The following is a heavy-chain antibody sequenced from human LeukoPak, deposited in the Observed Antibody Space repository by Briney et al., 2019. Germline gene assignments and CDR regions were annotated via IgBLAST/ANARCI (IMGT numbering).Heavy chain of an antibody. J-gene: IGHJ6*02. CDR1: SGSVSSSSYY. CDR2: IYYSGST. V-gene: IGHV4-39*01. Sequence: SETLSLTCTVSSGSVSSSSYYWGWVRQPPGKGLEWIGTIYYSGSTYYNPSLKSRVTISVDTSKNQLSLKLSSVTATDTAVYYCARQEAISATDYYGMDVWGQGATVTVSS. CDR3: ARQEAISATDYYGMDV.